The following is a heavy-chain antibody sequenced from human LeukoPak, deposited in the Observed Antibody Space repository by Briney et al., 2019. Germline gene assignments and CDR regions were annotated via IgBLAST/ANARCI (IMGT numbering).Heavy chain of an antibody. D-gene: IGHD3-22*01. Sequence: QPRGSLRLSCAASGVTFSSYAMSWVRQAPGKGLEWVSAISGSGGSTYHADSVKGRFTISRDNSKNTLYLQMNSLRAEDTAVYYCAKEDYYDSSGYYFDYFDYWGQGTLVTVSS. CDR3: AKEDYYDSSGYYFDYFDY. V-gene: IGHV3-23*01. CDR2: ISGSGGST. J-gene: IGHJ4*02. CDR1: GVTFSSYA.